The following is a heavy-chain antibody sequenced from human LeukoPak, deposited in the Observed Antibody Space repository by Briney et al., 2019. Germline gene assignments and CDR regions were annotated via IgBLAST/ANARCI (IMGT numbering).Heavy chain of an antibody. V-gene: IGHV3-9*01. Sequence: PGGSLRLSCAASGFTFDDYAMHWVRQAPGKGLEWVSGISWNSGSIGYADSVKGRFTISRDNAKNSLYLQMNSLRAEDTALYYCAKDIKVGYSYGLYYYGMDVWGQGTTVTVSS. D-gene: IGHD5-18*01. CDR3: AKDIKVGYSYGLYYYGMDV. CDR1: GFTFDDYA. CDR2: ISWNSGSI. J-gene: IGHJ6*02.